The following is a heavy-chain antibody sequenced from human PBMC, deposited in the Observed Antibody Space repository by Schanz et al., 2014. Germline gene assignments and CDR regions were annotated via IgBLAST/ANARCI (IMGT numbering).Heavy chain of an antibody. Sequence: EVQLLESGGGLVEPGGSLRLSCAASTFTFSSDWMNWVRQAPGKGLEWVIVISGSGGSTYYADSVRGRFTMSRDNSKNTVHLQMSSLRVEDTAVYYCARVDSSGYFFDNWGQGTRVTVSS. CDR3: ARVDSSGYFFDN. J-gene: IGHJ4*02. D-gene: IGHD3-22*01. CDR1: TFTFSSDW. CDR2: ISGSGGST. V-gene: IGHV3-23*01.